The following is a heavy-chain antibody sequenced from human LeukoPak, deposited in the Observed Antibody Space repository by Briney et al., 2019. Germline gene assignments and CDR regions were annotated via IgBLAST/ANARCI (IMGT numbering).Heavy chain of an antibody. D-gene: IGHD2-2*01. CDR2: ISGSGGST. V-gene: IGHV3-23*01. J-gene: IGHJ4*02. CDR1: GFTFSSYA. Sequence: AGGSLRLSCAASGFTFSSYAMSWVRQAPGKGLEWVSAISGSGGSTYYADSVKGRFTISRDNSKNTLYLQMNSLRAEDTAVYYCALGSTSIIPFDYWGQGTLVTVSS. CDR3: ALGSTSIIPFDY.